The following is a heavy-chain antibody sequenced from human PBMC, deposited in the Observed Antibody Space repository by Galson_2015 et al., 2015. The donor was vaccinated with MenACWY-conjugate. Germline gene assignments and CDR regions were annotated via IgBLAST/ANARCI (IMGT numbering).Heavy chain of an antibody. CDR2: ISASGGGT. CDR1: GFTFSDYA. Sequence: SLRLSCAISGFTFSDYAMSWVRQAPGKGLERVSGISASGGGTYYPDSVKGRFTISRDNSRNTLYLQMNSLRAEDTAVYYCAKTPLGYYHYVDVWGKGTTVTVSS. V-gene: IGHV3-23*01. CDR3: AKTPLGYYHYVDV. J-gene: IGHJ6*03.